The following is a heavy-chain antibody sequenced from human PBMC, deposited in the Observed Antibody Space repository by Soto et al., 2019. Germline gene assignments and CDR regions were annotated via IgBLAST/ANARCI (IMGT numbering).Heavy chain of an antibody. Sequence: GAAVKVSCKASGDTFSRYGIMWVRQAPGQGLEWMGWISAYNGNTNSAEKLRGRLTMTTDASTTTAYMELRSLRSDDTAIYYCARDQGFRVVINSNWFDPWGQGTLVTVSS. V-gene: IGHV1-18*01. CDR3: ARDQGFRVVINSNWFDP. CDR1: GDTFSRYG. D-gene: IGHD2-21*01. J-gene: IGHJ5*02. CDR2: ISAYNGNT.